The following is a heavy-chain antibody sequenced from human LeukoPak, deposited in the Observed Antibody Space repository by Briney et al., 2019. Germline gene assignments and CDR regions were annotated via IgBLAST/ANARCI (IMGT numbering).Heavy chain of an antibody. J-gene: IGHJ4*02. Sequence: GGSLRLSCAASGFTFSTYAMHWVRQAPGKGLEWVALIAYEGSNKYYADSVTGRFTISRDNSKNTLSLQMNSLGDEDTAVYFCARDKEWLFDYWGQGTLVTVSS. D-gene: IGHD5-24*01. V-gene: IGHV3-30*01. CDR1: GFTFSTYA. CDR2: IAYEGSNK. CDR3: ARDKEWLFDY.